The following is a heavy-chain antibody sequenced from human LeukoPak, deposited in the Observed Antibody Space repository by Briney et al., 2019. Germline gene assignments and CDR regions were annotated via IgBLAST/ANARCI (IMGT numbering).Heavy chain of an antibody. Sequence: KASETLSLTCAVSGGSISSGSYYWSWIRQPAGKGLEWIGRIYTSGSTNYNPSLKSRVTISVDTSKNQFSLKLSSVTAADTAVYYCAGGPLYYYYMDVWGKGTTVTVSS. CDR1: GGSISSGSYY. CDR3: AGGPLYYYYMDV. CDR2: IYTSGST. V-gene: IGHV4-61*02. J-gene: IGHJ6*03.